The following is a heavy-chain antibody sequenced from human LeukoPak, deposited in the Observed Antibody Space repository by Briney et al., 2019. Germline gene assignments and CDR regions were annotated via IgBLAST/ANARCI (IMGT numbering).Heavy chain of an antibody. CDR1: GGSFSGYY. J-gene: IGHJ4*02. D-gene: IGHD3-10*01. V-gene: IGHV4-34*01. CDR2: INHSGST. Sequence: PSETLSLTCAVYGGSFSGYYWSWIRQPPGKGLEWIGEINHSGSTNYNPSLKSRVTISVDTSKNQFSPKLSSVTAADTAVYYCARGPLYYYGSGSYYPWGQGTLVTVSS. CDR3: ARGPLYYYGSGSYYP.